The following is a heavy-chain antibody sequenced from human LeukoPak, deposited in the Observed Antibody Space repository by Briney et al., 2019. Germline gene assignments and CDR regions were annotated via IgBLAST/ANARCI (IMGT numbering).Heavy chain of an antibody. D-gene: IGHD4-17*01. CDR3: AKMGAVTTHYYYYYMDV. V-gene: IGHV3-23*01. J-gene: IGHJ6*03. CDR1: GFTFSSYA. CDR2: ISGSGGST. Sequence: GGSLRLSCAASGFTFSSYAMSWVRQAPGKGLEWVSAISGSGGSTYYADSVKGRFTISRDNSKNTLYLQMNRLRAEDTAVYYCAKMGAVTTHYYYYYMDVWGKGTTVTVSS.